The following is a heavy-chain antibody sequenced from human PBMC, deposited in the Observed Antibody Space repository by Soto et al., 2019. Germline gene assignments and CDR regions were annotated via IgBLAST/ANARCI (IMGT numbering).Heavy chain of an antibody. D-gene: IGHD4-17*01. CDR1: GGSIRSGY. Sequence: PSETLSLTCTVSGGSIRSGYWSWIRQPPGKGLEWIGYIYYSGSTNYNPSLKSRVTISVDTSKNQFSLKLSSVTAADTAVYYCARLYGCAPDYWGQGTLVTVSS. V-gene: IGHV4-59*08. CDR2: IYYSGST. J-gene: IGHJ4*02. CDR3: ARLYGCAPDY.